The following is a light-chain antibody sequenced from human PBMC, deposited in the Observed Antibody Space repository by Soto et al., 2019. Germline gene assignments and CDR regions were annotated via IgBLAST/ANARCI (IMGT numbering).Light chain of an antibody. CDR3: ASYSPTNTLV. CDR1: SSDVGGYKY. V-gene: IGLV2-14*03. Sequence: HSALTQPASVSGSPGQSITISCSGTSSDVGGYKYVSWYQQHPGKAPKLILYDVSYRPSGASNRLSGSKSGSTASLTISGLQAEDEADYYCASYSPTNTLVFGGGTKLTVL. CDR2: DVS. J-gene: IGLJ2*01.